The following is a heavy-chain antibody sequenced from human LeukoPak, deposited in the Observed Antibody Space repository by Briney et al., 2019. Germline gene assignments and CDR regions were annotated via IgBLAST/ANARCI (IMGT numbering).Heavy chain of an antibody. CDR3: ARRLGSGSYDSYYFDY. J-gene: IGHJ4*02. V-gene: IGHV3-53*01. CDR2: IYSGGST. Sequence: GGSLRLSCAASGFTVSSNYMSWVRQAPGKGLEWVSVIYSGGSTYYADSVKGRFTISRDNSKNTLYLQMNSLRAEDTAVYYCARRLGSGSYDSYYFDYWGQGTLVTVSS. D-gene: IGHD3-10*01. CDR1: GFTVSSNY.